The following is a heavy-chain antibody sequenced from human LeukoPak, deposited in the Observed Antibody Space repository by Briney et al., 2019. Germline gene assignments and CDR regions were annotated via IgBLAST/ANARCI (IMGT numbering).Heavy chain of an antibody. CDR2: VSGGAGST. J-gene: IGHJ4*02. CDR1: GFTFSTYP. CDR3: ATDRGY. V-gene: IGHV3-23*01. Sequence: GGSLRLSCAASGFTFSTYPMIWVRQAPGKGLEWVSAVSGGAGSTYYADSVKGRFTISRDNSKDSLSLQMNSLRAEDTAVYYCATDRGYWGQGTLVTVSS.